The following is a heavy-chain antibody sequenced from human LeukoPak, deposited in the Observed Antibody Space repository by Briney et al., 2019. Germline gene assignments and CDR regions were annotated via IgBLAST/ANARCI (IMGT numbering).Heavy chain of an antibody. J-gene: IGHJ4*02. Sequence: GGSLRLSCAASGFTFSSYGMSWVRQAPGKGLEWVSAISGSGGSTYYADSVKGRFTISRDNSKNTLYLQMNSLRAEDTAVYYCASPSRDGYDSSGYPWDYWGQGTLVTVSS. CDR2: ISGSGGST. CDR1: GFTFSSYG. D-gene: IGHD3-22*01. CDR3: ASPSRDGYDSSGYPWDY. V-gene: IGHV3-23*01.